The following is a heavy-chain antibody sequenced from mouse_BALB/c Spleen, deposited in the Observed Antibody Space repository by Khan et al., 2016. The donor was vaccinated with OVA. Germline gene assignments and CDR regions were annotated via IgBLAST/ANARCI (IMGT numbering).Heavy chain of an antibody. CDR1: GYTFTSYW. Sequence: LQESGAELAKPGASVKMSCKASGYTFTSYWMHWIKQRPGQGLEWIGYINPTSGYTDYNQKFKDKATLTADKPSSTAYMQLSSLTSDDSAVYYCARDRIDYWGQGTALTVSS. J-gene: IGHJ2*01. CDR2: INPTSGYT. V-gene: IGHV1-7*01. CDR3: ARDRIDY.